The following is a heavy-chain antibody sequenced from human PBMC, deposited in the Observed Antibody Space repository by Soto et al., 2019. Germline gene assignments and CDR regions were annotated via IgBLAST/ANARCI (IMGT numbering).Heavy chain of an antibody. Sequence: EVQLLESGGGLVQPGGSLRLSCAASGFTFSSYAMSWVRQAPGKGLEWVANIKQDGSEKYYVDSVKGRFTISRDNAKNSLYLQMNSLRAEDTAVYYCAERLGVWGQGTTVTVSS. CDR1: GFTFSSYA. CDR3: AERLGV. CDR2: IKQDGSEK. J-gene: IGHJ6*02. V-gene: IGHV3-7*01.